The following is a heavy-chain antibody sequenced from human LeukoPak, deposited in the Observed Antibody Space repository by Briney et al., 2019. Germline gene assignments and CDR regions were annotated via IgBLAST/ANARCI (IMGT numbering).Heavy chain of an antibody. D-gene: IGHD3-10*01. J-gene: IGHJ5*02. CDR3: AKGAYYYGSGSYCFDH. CDR2: ISGTGGST. Sequence: PGGSLRLSCAASGLTFSSYAMSWVREAPGKGLGRVSRISGTGGSTDYADSVKGRFTISRDYSKNTLFLQMNSLRAEDTAVYYCAKGAYYYGSGSYCFDHWGQGTLVTVST. CDR1: GLTFSSYA. V-gene: IGHV3-23*01.